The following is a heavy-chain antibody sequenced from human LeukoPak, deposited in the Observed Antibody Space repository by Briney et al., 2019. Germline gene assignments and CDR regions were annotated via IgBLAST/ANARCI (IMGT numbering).Heavy chain of an antibody. D-gene: IGHD5-18*01. CDR1: GFTFSSYS. CDR3: ARGSGYSYGFTGRERTKSRLDY. J-gene: IGHJ4*02. CDR2: ISSSSSYI. V-gene: IGHV3-21*01. Sequence: GGSLRLSCAASGFTFSSYSMNWVRQAPGKGLEWVSSISSSSSYIYYADSVKGRFTISRDNAKNSLYLQMNSLRAEDTAVYYCARGSGYSYGFTGRERTKSRLDYWGQGTLVTVSS.